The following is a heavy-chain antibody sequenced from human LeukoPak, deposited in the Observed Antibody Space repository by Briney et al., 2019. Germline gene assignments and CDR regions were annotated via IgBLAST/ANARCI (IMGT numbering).Heavy chain of an antibody. CDR2: ISGSGGST. Sequence: PGGSLRLSCAASGVTFSSYAMSWVRQAPGKGLEWVSAISGSGGSTYYADSVKGRFTISRDNSKNTLYLQMNSLRAEDTAVYYCAKLDSSGWYRGYFDYWGQGTLVTVSS. V-gene: IGHV3-23*01. J-gene: IGHJ4*02. D-gene: IGHD6-19*01. CDR3: AKLDSSGWYRGYFDY. CDR1: GVTFSSYA.